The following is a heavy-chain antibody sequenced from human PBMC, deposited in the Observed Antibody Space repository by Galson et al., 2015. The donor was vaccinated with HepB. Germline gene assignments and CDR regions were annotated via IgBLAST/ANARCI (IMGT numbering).Heavy chain of an antibody. CDR2: ISGSGGST. V-gene: IGHV3-23*01. CDR3: AKEPITIFGVEPFGAFDI. Sequence: SLRLSCAASGFTLSSYAMSWVRQAPGKGLEWVSAISGSGGSTYYADSVKGRFTISRDNSKNTLYLQMNSLRAEDTAVYYCAKEPITIFGVEPFGAFDIWGQGTMVTVSS. D-gene: IGHD3-3*01. CDR1: GFTLSSYA. J-gene: IGHJ3*02.